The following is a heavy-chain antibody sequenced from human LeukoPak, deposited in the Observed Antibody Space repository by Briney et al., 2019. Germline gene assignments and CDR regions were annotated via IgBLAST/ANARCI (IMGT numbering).Heavy chain of an antibody. J-gene: IGHJ3*01. CDR2: VNPDSGGI. V-gene: IGHV1-2*06. D-gene: IGHD3-22*01. CDR3: ARPQNNNNRSGYSDDTFDV. CDR1: GYTFTDNY. Sequence: GASVKLSCKSSGYTFTDNYIHWVRHGPGQGLEWMGRVNPDSGGINYAQKFQGRVTMTSDTSINTAFVELRRLRSDDTATYYCARPQNNNNRSGYSDDTFDVGGHGTMITVSS.